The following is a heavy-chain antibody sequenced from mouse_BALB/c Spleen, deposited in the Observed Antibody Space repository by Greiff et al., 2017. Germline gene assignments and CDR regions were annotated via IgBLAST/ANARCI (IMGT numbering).Heavy chain of an antibody. CDR3: ARTGFAY. Sequence: DVKLVESGGGLVKPGGSLKLSCAASGFAFSSYDMSWVRQTPEKRLEWVAYISSGGGSTYYPDTVKGRFTISRDNAKNTLYLQMSSLKSEDTAMYYCARTGFAYWGQGTLVTVSA. V-gene: IGHV5-12-1*01. J-gene: IGHJ3*01. CDR1: GFAFSSYD. CDR2: ISSGGGST.